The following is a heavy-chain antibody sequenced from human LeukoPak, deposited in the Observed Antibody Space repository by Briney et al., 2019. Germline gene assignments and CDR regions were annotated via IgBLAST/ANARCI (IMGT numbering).Heavy chain of an antibody. CDR1: GFTFRNYW. CDR2: INQDGSER. Sequence: GGSLRLSCEASGFTFRNYWMSWVRQAPGKGLECVASINQDGSERYYVDSVTGRFTISRDNSKNLVYLQMNTLRAEDTSIYYCASGVVFDFWGQGILVTVPS. D-gene: IGHD3-3*01. V-gene: IGHV3-7*03. J-gene: IGHJ4*02. CDR3: ASGVVFDF.